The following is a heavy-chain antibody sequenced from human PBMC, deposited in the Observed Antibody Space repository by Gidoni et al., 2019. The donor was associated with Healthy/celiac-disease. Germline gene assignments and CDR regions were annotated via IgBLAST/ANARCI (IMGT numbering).Heavy chain of an antibody. CDR1: GFTFSNAC. CDR2: IKSKTDGGTT. Sequence: EVQLVESGGGLVKPGGSLRLSCAAFGFTFSNACMSWVRQAPGKGMEWVGLIKSKTDGGTTDYAAPVKGRFTISRDDSKNTLYLQMNSLKTEDTAVYYCTTEGATILDPDYWGQGTLVTVSS. V-gene: IGHV3-15*01. D-gene: IGHD5-12*01. J-gene: IGHJ4*02. CDR3: TTEGATILDPDY.